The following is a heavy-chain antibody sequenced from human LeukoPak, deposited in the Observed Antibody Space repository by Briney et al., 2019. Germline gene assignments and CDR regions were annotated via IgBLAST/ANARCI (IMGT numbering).Heavy chain of an antibody. CDR3: AKDLLGLYVSGSQLAFDV. J-gene: IGHJ3*01. D-gene: IGHD3-10*01. Sequence: AGGSLRLSCSASGFTVSGNYMSWVRQAPGKGLEWVAVISSDGSNKYYADSVKGRFTISRDNSKSTLYLQVNSLRTEDMSLYYCAKDLLGLYVSGSQLAFDVWGQGTMVIVSS. CDR1: GFTVSGNY. CDR2: ISSDGSNK. V-gene: IGHV3-30*18.